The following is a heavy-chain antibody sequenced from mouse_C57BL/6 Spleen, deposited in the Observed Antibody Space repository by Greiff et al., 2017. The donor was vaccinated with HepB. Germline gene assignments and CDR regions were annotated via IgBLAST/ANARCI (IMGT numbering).Heavy chain of an antibody. D-gene: IGHD1-1*01. V-gene: IGHV5-6*01. CDR1: GFTFSSYG. CDR2: ISSGGSYT. CDR3: ARRTVHVGY. J-gene: IGHJ2*01. Sequence: EVQLVESGGDLVKPGGSLKLSCAASGFTFSSYGMSWVRQTPDKRLEWVATISSGGSYTYYPDSVKGRFTISRDNAKNTLYLQMSSLKSEDTAMYYCARRTVHVGYWGQGTTLTVSS.